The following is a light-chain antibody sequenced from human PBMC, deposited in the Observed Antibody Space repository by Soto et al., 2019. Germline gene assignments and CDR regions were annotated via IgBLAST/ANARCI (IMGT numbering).Light chain of an antibody. J-gene: IGKJ1*01. Sequence: EIVLTQSPATLSVSPGERATLSCRASQSVSSNFAWYHQKPGQAPRLLIYDASTRATGIPARFSGSGSGTEFTLTISSLQSEDFAVYYCQQYKKWPRTFGHGTKVDIK. V-gene: IGKV3-15*01. CDR3: QQYKKWPRT. CDR1: QSVSSN. CDR2: DAS.